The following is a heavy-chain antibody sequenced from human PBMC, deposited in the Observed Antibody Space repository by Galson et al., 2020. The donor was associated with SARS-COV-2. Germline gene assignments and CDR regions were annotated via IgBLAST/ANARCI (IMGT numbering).Heavy chain of an antibody. D-gene: IGHD2-15*01. CDR2: IRSKGYGETT. Sequence: GESLKISCTGSGFNFGDYVMSWFRQAPGKGLEWVGFIRSKGYGETTEYAASVKGRFTISRDNSKSIAYLQMSSLKVEDTAVYYCTSDFQGTGDRCSGVSCPGDHWGQGTLVTVSS. CDR1: GFNFGDYV. V-gene: IGHV3-49*03. J-gene: IGHJ5*02. CDR3: TSDFQGTGDRCSGVSCPGDH.